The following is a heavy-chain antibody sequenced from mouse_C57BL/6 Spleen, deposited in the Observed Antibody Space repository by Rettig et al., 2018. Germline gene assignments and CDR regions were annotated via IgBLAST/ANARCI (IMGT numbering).Heavy chain of an antibody. J-gene: IGHJ4*01. D-gene: IGHD1-1*01. V-gene: IGHV1-64*01. CDR2: IHPNSGST. Sequence: QVQLQQPGAELVKPGASVKLSCKASGYTFTSYWMHWVKQRPGQGLEWIGMIHPNSGSTNYNEKFKSKATLTVDKSSSTAYMQLSSLTSEDSAVYYCARDGSSPSYAMDYWGQGTSVTVSS. CDR3: ARDGSSPSYAMDY. CDR1: GYTFTSYW.